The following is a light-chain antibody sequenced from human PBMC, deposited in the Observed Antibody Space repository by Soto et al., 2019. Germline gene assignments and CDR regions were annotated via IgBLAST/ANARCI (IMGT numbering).Light chain of an antibody. CDR1: SSDVGNYNL. J-gene: IGLJ1*01. CDR3: CSYAGSNYV. Sequence: QSALTQPASVSGSPGQSITISCTGTSSDVGNYNLVSWYQHHPGKAHKLMIYEVSKRPSGVSNRFSGSKSGDTASLTISGLQAEDEADYYCCSYAGSNYVFGTGTKVTVL. CDR2: EVS. V-gene: IGLV2-23*02.